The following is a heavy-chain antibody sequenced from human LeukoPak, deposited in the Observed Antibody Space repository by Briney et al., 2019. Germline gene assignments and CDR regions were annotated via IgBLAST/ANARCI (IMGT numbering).Heavy chain of an antibody. CDR2: ISGSGGST. CDR1: GFTFSSYA. V-gene: IGHV3-23*01. CDR3: AKGSRADYGDYETYFDY. J-gene: IGHJ4*02. D-gene: IGHD4-17*01. Sequence: QAGGSLRLSCAASGFTFSSYAMSWVRQAPGKGLEWVSAISGSGGSTYYADSVKGRFTISRDNSKNTLYLQMNSLRAEDTAVYYCAKGSRADYGDYETYFDYWGQGTLVTVPS.